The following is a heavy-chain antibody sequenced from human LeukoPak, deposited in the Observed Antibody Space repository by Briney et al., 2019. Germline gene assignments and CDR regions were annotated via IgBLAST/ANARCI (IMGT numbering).Heavy chain of an antibody. J-gene: IGHJ4*02. Sequence: PSQTLSLTCTVSGGSISSSDYYWSWIRQPPGKGLEWIGYIYYSGSTYYNPSLKSRVTISVDTSKNQFSLKLSSVTAADTAVYYCARGGEVVVALDYWGQGTLVTVSS. D-gene: IGHD3-22*01. CDR3: ARGGEVVVALDY. CDR1: GGSISSSDYY. V-gene: IGHV4-30-4*01. CDR2: IYYSGST.